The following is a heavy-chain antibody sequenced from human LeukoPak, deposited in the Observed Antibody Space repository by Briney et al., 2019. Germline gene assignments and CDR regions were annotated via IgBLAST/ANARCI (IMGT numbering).Heavy chain of an antibody. V-gene: IGHV4-34*01. J-gene: IGHJ3*02. D-gene: IGHD3-22*01. CDR2: INHSGST. Sequence: SETLSLTCAVYGGSFSGYYWNWIRQPPGKGLEWIGEINHSGSTNYNPSLKSRVTISVDTSKNQFSLKLSSVTAADTAVYYCARGRGTYYYDSSGYRNAFDIWGQGTMVTVSS. CDR1: GGSFSGYY. CDR3: ARGRGTYYYDSSGYRNAFDI.